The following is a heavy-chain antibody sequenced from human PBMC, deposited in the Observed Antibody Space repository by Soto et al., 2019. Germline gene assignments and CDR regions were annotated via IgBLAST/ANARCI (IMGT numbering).Heavy chain of an antibody. CDR2: ISAYNGNT. CDR1: GYTFTSYY. Sequence: ASVKVSCKASGYTFTSYYLHWVRQAPGQGLEWMGWISAYNGNTNYAQKLQGRVSMTTDTSTSTAYMELRSLRSDDTAVYYCARDPSPIRHYYYSSGYYYLVYWGQGTLVTVSS. D-gene: IGHD3-22*01. J-gene: IGHJ4*02. CDR3: ARDPSPIRHYYYSSGYYYLVY. V-gene: IGHV1-18*04.